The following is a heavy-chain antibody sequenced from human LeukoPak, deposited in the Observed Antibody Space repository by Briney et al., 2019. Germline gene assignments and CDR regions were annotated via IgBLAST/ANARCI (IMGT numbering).Heavy chain of an antibody. CDR3: AKDPRSYGSSTSCPPWFDP. Sequence: GGPLRLSCAASGLTFSSYGMHWVRQAPGKGLEWVAVIWYDGSNKYYADSVKGRFTISRDNSKNTLYLQMNSLRAEDTAVYYCAKDPRSYGSSTSCPPWFDPWGQGTLVTVSS. V-gene: IGHV3-33*06. D-gene: IGHD2-2*01. CDR1: GLTFSSYG. J-gene: IGHJ5*02. CDR2: IWYDGSNK.